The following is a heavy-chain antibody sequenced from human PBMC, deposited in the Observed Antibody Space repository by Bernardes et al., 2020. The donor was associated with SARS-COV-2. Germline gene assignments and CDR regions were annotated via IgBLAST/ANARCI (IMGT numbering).Heavy chain of an antibody. CDR1: SGSISGYY. CDR3: AKGGGIYTN. Sequence: SESLSLSCTVSSGSISGYYWTWLRQPPGKGLEWIGYIHYSGTTNYNPSLKSRLTISVDTSKDQFSLKLNSVTAADTAVYFCAKGGGIYTNWGQGTLVTVSS. V-gene: IGHV4-59*01. D-gene: IGHD1-26*01. CDR2: IHYSGTT. J-gene: IGHJ4*02.